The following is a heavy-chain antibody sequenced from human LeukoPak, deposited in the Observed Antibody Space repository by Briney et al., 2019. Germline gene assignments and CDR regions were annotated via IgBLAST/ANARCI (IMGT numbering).Heavy chain of an antibody. D-gene: IGHD2-15*01. J-gene: IGHJ4*02. V-gene: IGHV3-23*01. CDR1: GFTFSSYG. CDR2: ISGSGGST. Sequence: PGGSLRLSCAASGFTFSSYGMHWVRQAPGKGLEWVSAISGSGGSTYYADSVKGRFTISRDNSKNTLYLQMNSLRAEDTAVYYCAKALVVAARSALDYWGQGTLVTVSS. CDR3: AKALVVAARSALDY.